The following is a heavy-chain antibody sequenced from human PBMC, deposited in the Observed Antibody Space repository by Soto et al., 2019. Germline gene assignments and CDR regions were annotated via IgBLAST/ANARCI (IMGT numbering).Heavy chain of an antibody. V-gene: IGHV4-4*07. CDR2: IYTGGNT. CDR3: AREGDDRHFFFDS. CDR1: GRSMISYY. J-gene: IGHJ4*02. Sequence: SDTLYLTCNVSGRSMISYYWIWIRQPAGKGLEWIGRIYTGGNTNYNPSLKSRVTMSVDTSKSQFSLSLTSVTAADTAVYYCAREGDDRHFFFDSWGQGTLVTVSS. D-gene: IGHD3-3*02.